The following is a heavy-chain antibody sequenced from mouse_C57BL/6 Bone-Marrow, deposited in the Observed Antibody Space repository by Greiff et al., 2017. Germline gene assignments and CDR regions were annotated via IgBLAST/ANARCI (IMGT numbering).Heavy chain of an antibody. V-gene: IGHV1-81*01. CDR2: IYPRSGNT. D-gene: IGHD2-3*01. J-gene: IGHJ4*01. Sequence: VQLQQSGAELARPGASVKLSCKASGYTFTSYGISWVKQRTGQGLEWIGEIYPRSGNTYYNEKVKGKDTLTADKSSSTAYMELRSLTSEDSAVYFCARSGWLLRYAMDYWGQGTSVTVSS. CDR1: GYTFTSYG. CDR3: ARSGWLLRYAMDY.